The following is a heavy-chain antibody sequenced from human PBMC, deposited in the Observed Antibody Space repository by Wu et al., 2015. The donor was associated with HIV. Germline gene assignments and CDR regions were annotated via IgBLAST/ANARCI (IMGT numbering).Heavy chain of an antibody. CDR3: ARPGSAVAALYY. Sequence: QVQLVQSGAEVKKPGASVKVSCKASGYTFSTFYIHWVRQAPGQGPEWMGIINPNGGSTRYAQKFQGRVTMTSDTSTTTVYLEMSSLRSEDTAVYYCARPGSAVAALYYWGQGTLVTVSS. V-gene: IGHV1-46*01. CDR1: GYTFSTFY. CDR2: INPNGGST. D-gene: IGHD6-13*01. J-gene: IGHJ4*02.